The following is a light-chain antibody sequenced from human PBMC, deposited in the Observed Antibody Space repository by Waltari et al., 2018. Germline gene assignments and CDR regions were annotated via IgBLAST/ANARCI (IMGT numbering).Light chain of an antibody. Sequence: QSALTQPRSVSGSPGQSVTISCTGTSSDVGGYNYVSWYQQHPGKAPKLMIYDVSKRPSGVPDRFSGSKSGNTASLTISGLQAEDEADYYCCSYAGSYFLGGGTKLTVL. V-gene: IGLV2-11*01. J-gene: IGLJ2*01. CDR1: SSDVGGYNY. CDR3: CSYAGSYF. CDR2: DVS.